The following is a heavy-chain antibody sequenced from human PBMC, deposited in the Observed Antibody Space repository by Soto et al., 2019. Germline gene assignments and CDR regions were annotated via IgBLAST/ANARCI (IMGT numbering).Heavy chain of an antibody. CDR2: ISYDGSNK. V-gene: IGHV3-30-3*01. CDR1: GFTFSSYA. J-gene: IGHJ6*02. Sequence: QVQLVESGGGVVQPGRSLRLSCAASGFTFSSYAMHWVRQAPGKGLEWVAVISYDGSNKYYADSVKGRFTISRDNSKNTLYLQMNSLRAEDTAVYYRARDQIVNWNYFANYYYYGMDVWGQGTTVTVSS. D-gene: IGHD1-7*01. CDR3: ARDQIVNWNYFANYYYYGMDV.